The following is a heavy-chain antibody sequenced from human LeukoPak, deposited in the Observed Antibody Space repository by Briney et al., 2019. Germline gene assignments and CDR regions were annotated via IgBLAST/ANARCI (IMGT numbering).Heavy chain of an antibody. CDR1: GGSFSGYY. Sequence: SETLSLTCAVYGGSFSGYYWSWIRQPPGKGLEWIGEINHSGSTNYNLSLKSRATISVDTSKNQFSLKLSSVTAADTAVYYCARGDPPYDSSGYYHYWGQGTLVTVSS. V-gene: IGHV4-34*01. CDR3: ARGDPPYDSSGYYHY. CDR2: INHSGST. J-gene: IGHJ4*02. D-gene: IGHD3-22*01.